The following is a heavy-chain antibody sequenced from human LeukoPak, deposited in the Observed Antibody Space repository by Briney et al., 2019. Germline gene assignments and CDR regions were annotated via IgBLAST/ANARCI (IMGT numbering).Heavy chain of an antibody. V-gene: IGHV3-30*03. CDR3: ASGGYCSGGRCQKTGSQY. J-gene: IGHJ1*01. D-gene: IGHD2-15*01. CDR1: GFTFSSYG. CDR2: ISFDARNT. Sequence: PGRSLRLSCAVSGFTFSSYGIHWVRQAPGEGLDWVTAISFDARNTHYANSVKGRFTISRDNSKNTLYLQMTTLRAEDTAVYWCASGGYCSGGRCQKTGSQYWGQGTQVTVSS.